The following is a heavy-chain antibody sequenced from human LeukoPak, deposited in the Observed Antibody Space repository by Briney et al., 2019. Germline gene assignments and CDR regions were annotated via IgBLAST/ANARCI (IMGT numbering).Heavy chain of an antibody. V-gene: IGHV5-51*01. CDR3: TRGSGSYVH. D-gene: IGHD6-19*01. Sequence: GESLKISCKGSGYSFTKHWIAWVRQMPGKGLKWMGIIFPGDSDTRYSPSFQGQVTISADKSISTAYLQWSSLKASDTAMNYCTRGSGSYVHWGQGTLVTVSS. CDR1: GYSFTKHW. CDR2: IFPGDSDT. J-gene: IGHJ1*01.